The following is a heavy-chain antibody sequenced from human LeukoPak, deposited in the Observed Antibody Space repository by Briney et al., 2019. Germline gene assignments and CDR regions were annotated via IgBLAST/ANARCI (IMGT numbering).Heavy chain of an antibody. CDR3: AKLWLRLGGDY. J-gene: IGHJ4*02. CDR2: IYSCGST. CDR1: GFTVSSNY. D-gene: IGHD5-12*01. V-gene: IGHV3-66*01. Sequence: GGSLRLSCAASGFTVSSNYMSWVRQAPGKGLEWVSVIYSCGSTYYADSVKGRFTISRDNSKNTLYLQMNSLRAEDTAVYYCAKLWLRLGGDYWGQGTLVTVSS.